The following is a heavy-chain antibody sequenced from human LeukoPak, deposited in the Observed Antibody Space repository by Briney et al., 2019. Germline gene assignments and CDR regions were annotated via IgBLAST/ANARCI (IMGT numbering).Heavy chain of an antibody. Sequence: GGSLRLSCAASGFTFSNHGMHWVRQAPGKGLEWVAVIWYDGSNKYYADSVKGRFTSSRDNTKNTLDLQMNSLRAEDTAVYYCARRGRELDAFDLWGQGTRVTVSS. CDR2: IWYDGSNK. CDR1: GFTFSNHG. D-gene: IGHD1-7*01. V-gene: IGHV3-33*01. CDR3: ARRGRELDAFDL. J-gene: IGHJ3*01.